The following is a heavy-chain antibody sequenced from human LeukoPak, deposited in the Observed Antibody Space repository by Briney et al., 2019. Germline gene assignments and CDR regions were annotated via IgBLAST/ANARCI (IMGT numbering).Heavy chain of an antibody. CDR3: AREYGSGSSRRRFDP. J-gene: IGHJ5*02. V-gene: IGHV3-23*01. D-gene: IGHD3-10*01. Sequence: GGSLRLSCAASGFTFSNYAMRWVRQAPGKGLEWVSGISGSGDSTYYADSVKGRFTISRDNAENSLYLQMNSLRAEDTAVYYCAREYGSGSSRRRFDPWGQGTLVTVSS. CDR1: GFTFSNYA. CDR2: ISGSGDST.